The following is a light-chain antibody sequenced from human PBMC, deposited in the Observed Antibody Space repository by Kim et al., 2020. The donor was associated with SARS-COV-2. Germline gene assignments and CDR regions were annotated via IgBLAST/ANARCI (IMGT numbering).Light chain of an antibody. CDR2: GAS. V-gene: IGKV3-20*01. CDR3: QQFGSSYT. Sequence: EIVLTQSPGTLSLSPGERATLSCRASQSVSSSHLAWYQQKPGQAPRLLLSGASSRATGIPDRFSGSGSGTDFTLTISGLEPEDFVVYYCQQFGSSYTFGQGTKLEIK. J-gene: IGKJ2*01. CDR1: QSVSSSH.